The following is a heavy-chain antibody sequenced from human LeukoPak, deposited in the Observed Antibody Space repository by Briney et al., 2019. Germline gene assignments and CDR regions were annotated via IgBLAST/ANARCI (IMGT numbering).Heavy chain of an antibody. CDR3: AGDDVRCSGGSCYSDSAFDI. CDR1: GGSFSGYY. Sequence: SETLSLTCAVYGGSFSGYYWSWIRQPPGKGLEWIGEINHSGSTNYNPSLKSRVTISVDTSKNQFSLKLSSVTAADTAVYYCAGDDVRCSGGSCYSDSAFDIWGQGTMVTVSS. D-gene: IGHD2-15*01. CDR2: INHSGST. V-gene: IGHV4-34*01. J-gene: IGHJ3*02.